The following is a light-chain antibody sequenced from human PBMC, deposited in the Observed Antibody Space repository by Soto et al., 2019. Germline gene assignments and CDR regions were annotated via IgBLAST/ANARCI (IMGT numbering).Light chain of an antibody. J-gene: IGKJ1*01. V-gene: IGKV1-9*01. CDR1: QGISSY. Sequence: IQLTQSPSSLSASVGDRVTITCRANQGISSYLAWYQQKPGKVPQLLIYAASTLQSGVPSRFRGSGSGTDFTLTISSLQPEDFATYYCQQYDSSWTFGQGTKVDIK. CDR2: AAS. CDR3: QQYDSSWT.